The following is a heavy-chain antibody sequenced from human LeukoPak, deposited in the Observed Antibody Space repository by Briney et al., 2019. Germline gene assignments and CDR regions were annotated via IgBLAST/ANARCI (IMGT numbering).Heavy chain of an antibody. Sequence: KPSETLSLTCAVYGGSFSGYYWSWIRQPPGKGLEWIGEINHSGSTNYNPSLKSRVTISVDTSKNQFSLKLSSVTAADTAVYYCARVRPRYCSGGSCYWGGGYYWGQGTLVTVSS. CDR3: ARVRPRYCSGGSCYWGGGYY. CDR2: INHSGST. CDR1: GGSFSGYY. D-gene: IGHD2-15*01. V-gene: IGHV4-34*01. J-gene: IGHJ4*02.